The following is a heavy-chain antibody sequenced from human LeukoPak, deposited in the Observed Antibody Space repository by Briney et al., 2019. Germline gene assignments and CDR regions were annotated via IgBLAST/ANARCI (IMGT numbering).Heavy chain of an antibody. CDR1: GGSFSGYY. J-gene: IGHJ6*03. D-gene: IGHD2-2*02. V-gene: IGHV4-34*01. CDR2: IDHSGTT. CDR3: ATGRNGVVPAPILGVGPWYNYHYMDV. Sequence: SETLSLTCVVYGGSFSGYYWTWPRQPPGKGLEWLGEIDHSGTTNYNPSLKSRVTMSVDTSKNQFSLMVSSVTATDTAVYYCATGRNGVVPAPILGVGPWYNYHYMDVWGKGTTVTVSS.